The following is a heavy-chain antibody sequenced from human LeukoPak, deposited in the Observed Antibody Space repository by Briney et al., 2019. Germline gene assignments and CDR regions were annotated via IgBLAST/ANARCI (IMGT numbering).Heavy chain of an antibody. CDR2: INHSGST. Sequence: NASETLSLTCAVYGGSFSGYYWSWIRQPPGKGLEWIWEINHSGSTNYNPSLKSRVTISVDTSKNQFSLKLSSVTAADTAVYYCARLTGYLYYYYYGMDVWGQGTTVTVSS. CDR1: GGSFSGYY. V-gene: IGHV4-34*01. CDR3: ARLTGYLYYYYYGMDV. D-gene: IGHD3-9*01. J-gene: IGHJ6*02.